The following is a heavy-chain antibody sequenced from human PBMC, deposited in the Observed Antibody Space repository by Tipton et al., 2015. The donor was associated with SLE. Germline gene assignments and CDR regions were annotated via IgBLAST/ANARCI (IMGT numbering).Heavy chain of an antibody. CDR1: GFTFSNAW. D-gene: IGHD3-16*01. V-gene: IGHV3-74*01. J-gene: IGHJ3*02. CDR2: INSDGSST. Sequence: SLRLSCAASGFTFSNAWMSWVRQAPGKGLVWVSRINSDGSSTSYADSVKGRFTISRDNAKNTLYLQMNSLKTEDTAVYYCTTLGDLDLDAFDIWGQGTMVTVSS. CDR3: TTLGDLDLDAFDI.